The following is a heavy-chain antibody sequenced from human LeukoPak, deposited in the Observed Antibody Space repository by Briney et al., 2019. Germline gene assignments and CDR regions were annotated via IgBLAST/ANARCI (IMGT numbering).Heavy chain of an antibody. Sequence: GGSLRLSCAASGFTFSTYAMSWVRQAPGKGLEWVSTISGSGGGTYYADSVKGRFTISRDNSKNTLYLQMNSLRAEDPAVYYCAKDGSGNGYPNYYFDYWGQGTLVTVSS. V-gene: IGHV3-23*01. CDR3: AKDGSGNGYPNYYFDY. J-gene: IGHJ4*02. CDR1: GFTFSTYA. D-gene: IGHD5-24*01. CDR2: ISGSGGGT.